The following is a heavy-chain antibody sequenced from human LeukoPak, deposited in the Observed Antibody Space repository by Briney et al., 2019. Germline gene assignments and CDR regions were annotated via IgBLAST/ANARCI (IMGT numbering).Heavy chain of an antibody. CDR3: ATIFDL. CDR2: IDDSGSGT. CDR1: GVTVSNSY. Sequence: PGGSLRLSCAASGVTVSNSYMSWVRQAPGKGLVWVSRIDDSGSGTSYADSVKGRFSISRDTAKNTAYLQMNSLRVDDTAVYYCATIFDLWGQGTLVTVSS. V-gene: IGHV3-74*01. J-gene: IGHJ4*02.